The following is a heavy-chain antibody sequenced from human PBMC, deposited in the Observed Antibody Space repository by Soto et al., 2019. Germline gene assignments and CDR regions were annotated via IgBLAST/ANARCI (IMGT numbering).Heavy chain of an antibody. CDR2: INPNSGGT. J-gene: IGHJ6*02. CDR1: GYTFTGYY. Sequence: ASVKVSCKASGYTFTGYYMHWVRQAPGQGLEWMGWINPNSGGTNYAQKFQGRVTMTRDTSISTAYMELSRLRSDDTAVYYCARYKWIKLWSPYGMDVWGQGTTVTVSS. D-gene: IGHD5-18*01. CDR3: ARYKWIKLWSPYGMDV. V-gene: IGHV1-2*02.